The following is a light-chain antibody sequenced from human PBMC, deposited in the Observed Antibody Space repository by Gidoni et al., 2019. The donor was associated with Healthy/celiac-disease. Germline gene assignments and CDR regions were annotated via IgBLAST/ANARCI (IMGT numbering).Light chain of an antibody. V-gene: IGLV3-1*01. CDR3: QAWDSSTAPV. CDR1: ELGDKY. J-gene: IGLJ3*02. Sequence: SYELTQPPSVSVSPGQTASITCSGDELGDKYACWYQQKPGQSPVLVIYQHSKRPSGIPERFSGSNSGSTATLTISGTQAMDEADYYCQAWDSSTAPVFGGGTKLTVL. CDR2: QHS.